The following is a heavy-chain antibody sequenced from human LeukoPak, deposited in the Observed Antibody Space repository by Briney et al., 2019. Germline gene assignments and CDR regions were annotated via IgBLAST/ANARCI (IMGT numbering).Heavy chain of an antibody. J-gene: IGHJ5*02. D-gene: IGHD6-6*01. V-gene: IGHV1-2*02. CDR3: ARDGGVRKYSSSSDA. Sequence: ASVKVSCKASGYTFTSYGISWVRQAPGQGLEWMGWINPNSGGTNYAQKFQGRVTMTRDTSISTAYMELSRLRSDDTAVYYCARDGGVRKYSSSSDAWGQGTLVTVSS. CDR2: INPNSGGT. CDR1: GYTFTSYG.